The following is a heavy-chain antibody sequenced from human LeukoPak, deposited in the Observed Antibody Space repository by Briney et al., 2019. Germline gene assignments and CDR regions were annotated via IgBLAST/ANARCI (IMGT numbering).Heavy chain of an antibody. J-gene: IGHJ4*02. CDR3: AGEREGSYSRFDY. V-gene: IGHV4-39*07. D-gene: IGHD1-26*01. CDR1: GGSSSSSSYY. Sequence: SETLSLTCTVSGGSSSSSSYYWGWIRQPPGEVLEWIGSIYYNGITYYNPSLKIRLPISVDTSKNQFSRKLASVTSADSAVYYSAGEREGSYSRFDYWGQGTLVTVSS. CDR2: IYYNGIT.